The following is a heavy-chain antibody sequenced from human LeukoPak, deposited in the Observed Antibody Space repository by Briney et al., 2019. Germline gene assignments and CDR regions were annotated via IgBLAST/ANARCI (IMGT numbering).Heavy chain of an antibody. CDR1: GFTVSSNY. CDR2: IYSGGST. D-gene: IGHD3-22*01. J-gene: IGHJ4*02. CDR3: ASQGDYYDSSGYYYY. Sequence: PGGSLRLSCAASGFTVSSNYMSWVRQAPGKGLEWVSVIYSGGSTYYADSVKGRFTISRDNSKNTLYLQMNSLRAEDTAVYYCASQGDYYDSSGYYYYWGQGTLVTVSS. V-gene: IGHV3-53*01.